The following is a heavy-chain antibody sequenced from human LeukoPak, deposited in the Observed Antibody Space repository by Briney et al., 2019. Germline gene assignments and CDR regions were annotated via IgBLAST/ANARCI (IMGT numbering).Heavy chain of an antibody. D-gene: IGHD3-22*01. V-gene: IGHV1-3*01. CDR3: ARVGYYYRQNFDY. Sequence: ASVKVSCKASGYTFTSYAMHWVRQAPGQRLEWMGWINAGNGNTKYSQKFQGRVTMTRDTSTSTVYMELSSLRSEDTAVYYCARVGYYYRQNFDYWGQGTLVTVSS. J-gene: IGHJ4*02. CDR1: GYTFTSYA. CDR2: INAGNGNT.